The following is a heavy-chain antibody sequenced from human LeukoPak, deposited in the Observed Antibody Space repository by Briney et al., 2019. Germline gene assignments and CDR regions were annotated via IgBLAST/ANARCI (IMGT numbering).Heavy chain of an antibody. D-gene: IGHD1-26*01. J-gene: IGHJ4*02. Sequence: TSETLSLTCTVSGYSISSGYYWGWIRQPPGKGLEWTGSIYHSGSTYYNPSLKSRVTISVDTSKNQFSLKLSSVTAADTAVYYCARRALGAIDYWGQGTLVTVSS. V-gene: IGHV4-38-2*02. CDR1: GYSISSGYY. CDR3: ARRALGAIDY. CDR2: IYHSGST.